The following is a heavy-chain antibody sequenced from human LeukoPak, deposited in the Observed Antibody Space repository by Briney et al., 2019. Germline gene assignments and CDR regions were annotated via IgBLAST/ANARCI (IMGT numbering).Heavy chain of an antibody. V-gene: IGHV3-48*04. CDR1: GINFSGYS. CDR3: ARDFMVRGAANWFDP. J-gene: IGHJ5*02. CDR2: ISGSSRTI. D-gene: IGHD3-10*01. Sequence: GGSLRLSCAASGINFSGYSMHWVRQAPGKGLEWVSYISGSSRTIYYADSVKGRFTISRDNAKSSLYLQMNSLRAEDTAVYYCARDFMVRGAANWFDPWGQGTLVTVSS.